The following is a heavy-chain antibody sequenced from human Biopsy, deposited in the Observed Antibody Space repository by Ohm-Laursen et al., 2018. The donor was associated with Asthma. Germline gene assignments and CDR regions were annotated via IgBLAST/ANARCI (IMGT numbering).Heavy chain of an antibody. CDR1: GYTFSSYQ. D-gene: IGHD3-22*01. CDR3: ARSLIVADGSDAFDI. V-gene: IGHV1-46*01. Sequence: ASVKVSCNASGYTFSSYQMHWVRQAPGQGLEWLGMIKPISEYAQKFQGRVNMTRDTSTSTVYMELSSLRSEDTAVYYCARSLIVADGSDAFDIWGQGTMVTVSS. J-gene: IGHJ3*02. CDR2: IKPISE.